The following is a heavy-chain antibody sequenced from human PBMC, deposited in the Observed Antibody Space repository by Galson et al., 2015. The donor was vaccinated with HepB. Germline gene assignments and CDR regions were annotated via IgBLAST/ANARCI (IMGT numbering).Heavy chain of an antibody. Sequence: SVKVSCKASGYTFTSYYMHWVRQAPGQGLEWMGIISPSGGSTTYAQKFQDRVTMNRDTSTSTVYMELSSLRSEDTAVYYCARGRDWNYPSYDYWGQGTLVTVSS. CDR1: GYTFTSYY. CDR2: ISPSGGST. J-gene: IGHJ4*02. CDR3: ARGRDWNYPSYDY. V-gene: IGHV1-46*01. D-gene: IGHD1-7*01.